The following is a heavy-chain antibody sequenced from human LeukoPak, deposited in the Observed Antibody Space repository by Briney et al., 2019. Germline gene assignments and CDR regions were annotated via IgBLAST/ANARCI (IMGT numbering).Heavy chain of an antibody. V-gene: IGHV3-20*04. CDR3: ARGMLGVSDY. CDR1: GGSISSYY. D-gene: IGHD1-26*01. J-gene: IGHJ4*02. CDR2: INWNGGST. Sequence: PSETLSLTCTVSGGSISSYYWSWVRQAPGKGLEWVSGINWNGGSTGYADSVKGRFTISRDNAKNSLYLQMNSLRAEDTALYYCARGMLGVSDYWGQGTLVTVSS.